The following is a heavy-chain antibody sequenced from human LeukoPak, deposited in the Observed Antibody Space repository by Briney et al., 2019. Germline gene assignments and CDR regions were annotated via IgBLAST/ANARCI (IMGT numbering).Heavy chain of an antibody. D-gene: IGHD2-15*01. Sequence: GGSLRLSCAASGFTFSSYAMSWVRQAPGKGLEWVSTITYSGGNTYYADSVKGRFTISRDNSKNTLYLQMKTLRAVDTAVYYCARGTLEHCSGASCYPLDSWGQGTLVTVSS. V-gene: IGHV3-23*01. CDR2: ITYSGGNT. CDR3: ARGTLEHCSGASCYPLDS. J-gene: IGHJ5*01. CDR1: GFTFSSYA.